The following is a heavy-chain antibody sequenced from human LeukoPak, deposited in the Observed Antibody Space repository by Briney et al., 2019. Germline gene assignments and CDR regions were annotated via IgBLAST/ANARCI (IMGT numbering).Heavy chain of an antibody. CDR1: GLTVSSNY. J-gene: IGHJ4*02. V-gene: IGHV3-23*01. CDR3: AKDSSITMIVTLLFDY. CDR2: ISGSGGST. D-gene: IGHD3-22*01. Sequence: GGSLRLSCAASGLTVSSNYMSWVRQAPGKGLEWVSAISGSGGSTYYADSVKGRFTISRDNSKNTLYLQMNSLRAEDTAVYYCAKDSSITMIVTLLFDYWGQGTLVTVSS.